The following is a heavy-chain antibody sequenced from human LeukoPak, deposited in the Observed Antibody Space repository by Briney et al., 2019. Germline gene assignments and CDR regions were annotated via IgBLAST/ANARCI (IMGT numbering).Heavy chain of an antibody. Sequence: NPSETLSLTCTVSGGSISSYYWSWIRQPAGKGLEWIGRIYTSGSTNYNPSLKSRVTMSVDTSKNQFSLKLSSVTAADTAVYYCARASLLYRAPRGGLHFDYWGQGTLVTVSS. CDR3: ARASLLYRAPRGGLHFDY. D-gene: IGHD3-16*01. V-gene: IGHV4-4*07. J-gene: IGHJ4*02. CDR1: GGSISSYY. CDR2: IYTSGST.